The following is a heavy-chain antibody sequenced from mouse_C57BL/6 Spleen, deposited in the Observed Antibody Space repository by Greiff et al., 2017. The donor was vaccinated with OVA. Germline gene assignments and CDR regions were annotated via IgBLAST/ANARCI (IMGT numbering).Heavy chain of an antibody. J-gene: IGHJ3*01. CDR1: GYTFTDYE. D-gene: IGHD3-2*02. CDR2: IDPETGGT. V-gene: IGHV1-15*01. Sequence: VQLQQSGAELVRPGASVTLSCKASGYTFTDYEMHWVKQTPVHGLEWIGAIDPETGGTAYNQKFKGKAILTADKSSSTAYMELRSLTSEDSAVYYCTRGGSSGYTFAYWGQGTLVTVSA. CDR3: TRGGSSGYTFAY.